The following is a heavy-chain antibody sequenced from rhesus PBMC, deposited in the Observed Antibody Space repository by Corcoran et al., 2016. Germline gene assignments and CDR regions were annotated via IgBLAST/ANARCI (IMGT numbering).Heavy chain of an antibody. CDR3: ARSGNYDFDF. V-gene: IGHV4-169*01. CDR2: IVGGGRPH. D-gene: IGHD1-44*01. J-gene: IGHJ4*01. CDR1: GGSFGSSH. Sequence: QLQLQESGPGLVKPSETLSVTCAVSGGSFGSSHWSWLRQAPGKGLEWMGYIVGGGRPHNSNPSLKSRVTLSVDTSKNQFSLKLNSVAAADAAVYYCARSGNYDFDFWGQGLLVTVSS.